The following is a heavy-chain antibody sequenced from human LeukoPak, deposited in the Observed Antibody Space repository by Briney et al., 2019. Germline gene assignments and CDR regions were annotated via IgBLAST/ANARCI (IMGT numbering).Heavy chain of an antibody. J-gene: IGHJ4*02. D-gene: IGHD2-8*01. V-gene: IGHV1-18*01. CDR1: GYTFTSYG. Sequence: ASVKVSCKASGYTFTSYGISWVRQAPGQGLEWMGWISAYNGNTNYAQKLQGRVTMTTDTSTSTAYMELRSLRSDDTAVYYCARGYCTNGVCYMCDYWGQGTLVIVSS. CDR3: ARGYCTNGVCYMCDY. CDR2: ISAYNGNT.